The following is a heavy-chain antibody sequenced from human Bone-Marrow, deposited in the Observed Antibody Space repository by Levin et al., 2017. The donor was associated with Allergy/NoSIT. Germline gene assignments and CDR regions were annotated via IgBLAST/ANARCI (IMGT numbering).Heavy chain of an antibody. Sequence: SETLSLTCTVSGGSMSSYYWSWIRQPAGKGLEWIGRIYTSGSTSYNPSLKSRVTMSIDTSKKQFSLNLSSLTAADTAVYYCARAADSSGYIYAFDIWGQGTMVTVSS. CDR3: ARAADSSGYIYAFDI. CDR2: IYTSGST. V-gene: IGHV4-4*07. J-gene: IGHJ3*02. D-gene: IGHD3-22*01. CDR1: GGSMSSYY.